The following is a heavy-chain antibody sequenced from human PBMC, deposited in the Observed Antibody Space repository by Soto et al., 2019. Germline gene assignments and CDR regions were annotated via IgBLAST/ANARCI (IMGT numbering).Heavy chain of an antibody. D-gene: IGHD3-9*01. CDR1: GFTFSSYG. CDR3: AKGLRYFDWLPSPEYYYYYGMDV. J-gene: IGHJ6*02. Sequence: PGGSLRLSCAASGFTFSSYGMHWVRQAPGKGLEWVAVISYDGSNKYYADSVKGRFTISRDNSKNTLYLQMNSLRAEDTAVYYCAKGLRYFDWLPSPEYYYYYGMDVWGQGTTVTVSS. CDR2: ISYDGSNK. V-gene: IGHV3-30*18.